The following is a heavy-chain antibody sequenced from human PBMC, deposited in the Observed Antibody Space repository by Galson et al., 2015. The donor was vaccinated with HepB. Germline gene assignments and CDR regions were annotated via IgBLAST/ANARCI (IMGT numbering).Heavy chain of an antibody. J-gene: IGHJ4*02. Sequence: SLRLSCAASGFTFSSYWMHWVRQAPGKGLVWVSRINSDGTSTTYADSVKGRFTISRDNAKNTLYLQMHSLRAEDTAVYYCARVESYYSPIDYWGQGILVTASS. V-gene: IGHV3-74*01. CDR3: ARVESYYSPIDY. D-gene: IGHD3-10*01. CDR1: GFTFSSYW. CDR2: INSDGTST.